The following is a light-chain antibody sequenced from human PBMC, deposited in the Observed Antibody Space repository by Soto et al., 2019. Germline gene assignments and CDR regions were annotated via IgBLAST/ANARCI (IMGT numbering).Light chain of an antibody. CDR1: SSDVGGYNF. Sequence: QSALTQPPSASGSPGQSVTISCTGTSSDVGGYNFVSWYQQYPGDTPKLLIYEVSKRPSGVPYRFSGSKSGNMAFLTVSGLQAEDEADYYCLSYAGTTTIFGTGTKLTVL. V-gene: IGLV2-8*01. J-gene: IGLJ1*01. CDR3: LSYAGTTTI. CDR2: EVS.